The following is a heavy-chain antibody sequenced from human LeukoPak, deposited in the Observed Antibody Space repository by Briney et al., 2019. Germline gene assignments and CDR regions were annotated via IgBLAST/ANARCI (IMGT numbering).Heavy chain of an antibody. D-gene: IGHD2-15*01. CDR2: IWYDGRGK. CDR3: ARWSHCRGGRCSFDY. CDR1: VFAFSSYG. Sequence: GGSLRLSCAASVFAFSSYGMHWVRQSPGKGLEWMAVIWYDGRGKYYADSMNGRLTISRDNSMKTHYLQMNSLRDKETTADYYARWSHCRGGRCSFDYWGQGTLVTVSS. V-gene: IGHV3-33*01. J-gene: IGHJ4*02.